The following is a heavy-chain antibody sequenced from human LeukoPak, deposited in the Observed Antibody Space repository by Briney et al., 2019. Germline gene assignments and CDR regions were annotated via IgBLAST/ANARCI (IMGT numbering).Heavy chain of an antibody. CDR3: VRRSGSDYDAFDI. CDR2: ISYGGSDK. V-gene: IGHV3-30-3*01. D-gene: IGHD5-12*01. Sequence: PGGSLRLSCAASGFTFSSYAMPWVRQAPGKGLEWVAVISYGGSDKHYADSVKGRFTISRGNSKNTLYLQMNSLRAGDTAVYYCVRRSGSDYDAFDIWGQGTMVTVSS. CDR1: GFTFSSYA. J-gene: IGHJ3*02.